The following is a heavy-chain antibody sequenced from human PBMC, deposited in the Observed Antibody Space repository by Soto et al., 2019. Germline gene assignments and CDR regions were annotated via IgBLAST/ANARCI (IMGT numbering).Heavy chain of an antibody. CDR3: ARSQGSSTSLEIYYYYYSGMDV. V-gene: IGHV1-69*01. CDR2: IIPISETT. CDR1: GGTFSSYA. J-gene: IGHJ6*02. Sequence: QVQLVQSGAEVKKPGSSVKVSCKASGGTFSSYAISWVRQAPGQGLEWRGGIIPISETTNYAQKFQGRVTITADESKSTAYMELSSLRSEDTAVYYCARSQGSSTSLEIYYYYYSGMDVWGQGTTVTVSS. D-gene: IGHD2-2*01.